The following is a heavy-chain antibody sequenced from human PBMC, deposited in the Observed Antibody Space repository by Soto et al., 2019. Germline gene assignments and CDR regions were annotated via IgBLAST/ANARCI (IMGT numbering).Heavy chain of an antibody. CDR3: ARGVLWFGELLRAYPFDP. D-gene: IGHD3-10*01. Sequence: GGSLRLSCAASGFTFSSYSMNWVRQAPGKGLEWVSSISSSSSYIYYADSVKGRFTISRDNAKNSLYLQMNSLRAEDTAVYYCARGVLWFGELLRAYPFDPWGQGTLVTVSS. CDR2: ISSSSSYI. V-gene: IGHV3-21*01. CDR1: GFTFSSYS. J-gene: IGHJ5*02.